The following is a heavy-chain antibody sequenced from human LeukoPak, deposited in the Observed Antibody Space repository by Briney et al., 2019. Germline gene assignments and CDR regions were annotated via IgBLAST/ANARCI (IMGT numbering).Heavy chain of an antibody. CDR3: ARDIVVVPAAIVYFDF. D-gene: IGHD2-2*02. CDR1: GYTFTSYG. J-gene: IGHJ4*02. CDR2: ISAYNGNT. Sequence: ASVKVSCKASGYTFTSYGINWVRQAPGQGLEWMGWISAYNGNTNYAQKLQGRVTMTTDTSTSTAYMELRSLRSDDTAVYYCARDIVVVPAAIVYFDFWGQGTLVTVSS. V-gene: IGHV1-18*01.